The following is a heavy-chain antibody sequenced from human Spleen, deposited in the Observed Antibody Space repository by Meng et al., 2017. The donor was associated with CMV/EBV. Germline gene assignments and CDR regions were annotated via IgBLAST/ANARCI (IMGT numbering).Heavy chain of an antibody. D-gene: IGHD1-26*01. V-gene: IGHV3-30*02. Sequence: GESLKISGTASGFTFSTYGMHWVRQAPGKGLEWVAFIRFDGDNEYYADSMGGRFTISRDNSKNTLFLQMNSLRAEDTAVYYCVGGNYLDSFDIWGRGTLVTVSS. CDR2: IRFDGDNE. CDR3: VGGNYLDSFDI. CDR1: GFTFSTYG. J-gene: IGHJ3*02.